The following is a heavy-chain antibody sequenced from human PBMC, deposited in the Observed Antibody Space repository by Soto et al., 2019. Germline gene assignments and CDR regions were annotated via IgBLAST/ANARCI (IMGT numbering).Heavy chain of an antibody. CDR3: VKDLLHNTVTTCGS. CDR1: GFTFSSYG. V-gene: IGHV3-30*18. D-gene: IGHD4-17*01. J-gene: IGHJ5*02. CDR2: ISYHGNDK. Sequence: QVQLVESGGGVVQPGRSLRLSCAASGFTFSSYGMHWVSQAPGKGLEWVAVISYHGNDKYYADSVKGRFTLSRDNFKRTLNLQMSRFGSEDTARYFCVKDLLHNTVTTCGSWGQGTLVTVSS.